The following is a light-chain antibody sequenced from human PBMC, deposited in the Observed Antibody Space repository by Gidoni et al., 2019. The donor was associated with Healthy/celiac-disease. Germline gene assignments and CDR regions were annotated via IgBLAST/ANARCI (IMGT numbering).Light chain of an antibody. Sequence: DIQMTQSPSSLSASVGDRVTITCQASQSISSYLNWYQQKPGKAPKLLIYAASSLQSGVPSRFSGSGSGTDFTLTISSLQPEDFATYYCQQSYSTPLTFXGXTKVEI. CDR2: AAS. V-gene: IGKV1-39*01. CDR1: QSISSY. J-gene: IGKJ4*01. CDR3: QQSYSTPLT.